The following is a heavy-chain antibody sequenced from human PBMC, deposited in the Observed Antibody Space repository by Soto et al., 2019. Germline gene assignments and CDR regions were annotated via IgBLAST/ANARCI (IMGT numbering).Heavy chain of an antibody. V-gene: IGHV4-59*08. CDR2: IYYSGST. CDR1: GGSISSYY. CDR3: AKTGDSDYYYYYGMDV. D-gene: IGHD2-21*02. J-gene: IGHJ6*02. Sequence: PSETLSLTCTVSGGSISSYYWSWIRQPPGKGLEWIGYIYYSGSTNYNPSLKSRVTISVDTSKNQFSLKLSSVTAADTAVYYCAKTGDSDYYYYYGMDVWGQGTTVTVSS.